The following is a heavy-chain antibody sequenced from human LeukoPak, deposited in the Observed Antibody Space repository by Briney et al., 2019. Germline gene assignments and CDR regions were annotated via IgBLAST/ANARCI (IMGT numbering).Heavy chain of an antibody. J-gene: IGHJ3*02. CDR2: ISSSGSTI. Sequence: PGGSLRLSCAASGFTFSDYYMSWIRQAPGKGLEWVSYISSSGSTIYYADSVKGRFTISRDNAKNSLYLQMNSLRAEDTAVYYCASESYDILTGYGNAFDIWGQGTMVTVSS. V-gene: IGHV3-11*01. CDR1: GFTFSDYY. CDR3: ASESYDILTGYGNAFDI. D-gene: IGHD3-9*01.